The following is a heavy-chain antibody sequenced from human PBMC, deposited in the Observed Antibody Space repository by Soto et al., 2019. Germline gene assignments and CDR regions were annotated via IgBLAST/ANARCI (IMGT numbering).Heavy chain of an antibody. CDR3: ARERVGSGYDPNLDY. CDR2: INHSGST. CDR1: GGSFSGYY. J-gene: IGHJ4*02. V-gene: IGHV4-34*01. D-gene: IGHD5-12*01. Sequence: KASETLSLTCAVYGGSFSGYYWSWIRQPPGKGLEWIGEINHSGSTNYNPSLKSRVTISVDTSKNQFSLKLSSVTAADTAVYYCARERVGSGYDPNLDYWGQGTPVTVSS.